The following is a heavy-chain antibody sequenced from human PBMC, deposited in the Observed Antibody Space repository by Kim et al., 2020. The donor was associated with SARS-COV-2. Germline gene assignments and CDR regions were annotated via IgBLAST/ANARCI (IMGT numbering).Heavy chain of an antibody. CDR1: GFTFSSYW. J-gene: IGHJ4*02. CDR3: ARDESIAAADGLDY. V-gene: IGHV3-7*03. D-gene: IGHD6-13*01. Sequence: GGSLRLSCAASGFTFSSYWMSWVRQAPGKGLEWVANIKQDGSEKYYVDSVKGRFTISRDNAKNSLYLQMNSLRAEDTAVYYCARDESIAAADGLDYWGQGTLVTVSS. CDR2: IKQDGSEK.